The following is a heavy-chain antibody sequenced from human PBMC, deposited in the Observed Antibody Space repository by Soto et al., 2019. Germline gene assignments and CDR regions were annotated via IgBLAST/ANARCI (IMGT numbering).Heavy chain of an antibody. D-gene: IGHD1-1*01. CDR2: INHSGST. Sequence: SETLSLTCAVYGGSFSGYYWSWIRQPPGKGLEWIGEINHSGSTNYNPSLKSRVTISVDTSKNQFSLKLSSVTAADTAVYYCARGGGTNWFDPWGQGTLVTVSS. J-gene: IGHJ5*02. CDR1: GGSFSGYY. CDR3: ARGGGTNWFDP. V-gene: IGHV4-34*01.